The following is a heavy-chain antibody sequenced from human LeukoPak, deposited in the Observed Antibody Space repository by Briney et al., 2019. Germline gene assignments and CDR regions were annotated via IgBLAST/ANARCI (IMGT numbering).Heavy chain of an antibody. CDR3: ARGAGFGEFHFDY. V-gene: IGHV3-11*04. CDR2: ISSSSSTI. CDR1: GFIFSDYY. J-gene: IGHJ4*02. Sequence: GGSLRLSCAASGFIFSDYYMSWIRQAPGKGLEWVSYISSSSSTIYYADSVKGRFTISRDNAKNSLYLQMNSLRAEDTAVYYCARGAGFGEFHFDYWRQGTLDTDSS. D-gene: IGHD3-10*01.